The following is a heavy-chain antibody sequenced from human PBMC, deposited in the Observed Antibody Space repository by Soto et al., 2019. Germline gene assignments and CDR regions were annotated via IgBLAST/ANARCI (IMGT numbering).Heavy chain of an antibody. Sequence: GGSLRLSCAASGFTFSSYGMHWVRQAPGKGLEWVAVISYDGSNKYYADSVKGRFTISRDNSKNTLYLQMNSLRAEDTAVYYCAKDPDIVVVPAAPLVWGKGTTVTVSS. CDR3: AKDPDIVVVPAAPLV. D-gene: IGHD2-2*01. CDR1: GFTFSSYG. J-gene: IGHJ6*04. CDR2: ISYDGSNK. V-gene: IGHV3-30*18.